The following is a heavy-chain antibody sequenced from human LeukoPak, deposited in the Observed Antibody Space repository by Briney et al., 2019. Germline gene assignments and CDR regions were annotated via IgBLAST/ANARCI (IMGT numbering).Heavy chain of an antibody. J-gene: IGHJ6*02. CDR1: GGSFSGYY. CDR2: INHSGST. D-gene: IGHD3-3*01. CDR3: ARHLGVVPYYYYGMDV. V-gene: IGHV4-34*01. Sequence: PSETLSLTCAVYGGSFSGYYWSWIRQPPGKGLEWIGEINHSGSTNYNPSLKSRVTISVDTSKNQFSLKLSSVTAADTAVYYCARHLGVVPYYYYGMDVWGQGTTVTVSS.